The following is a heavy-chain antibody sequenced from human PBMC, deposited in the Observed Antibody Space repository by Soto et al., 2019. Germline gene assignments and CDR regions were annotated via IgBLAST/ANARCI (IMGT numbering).Heavy chain of an antibody. CDR2: VYYSGTT. CDR1: GGSISSYY. CDR3: ARAGSTWRYFFDY. V-gene: IGHV4-59*01. Sequence: QVQLQESGPGLVKPSETLSLTCTVSGGSISSYYWTWIRQPPGKGLEWVGYVYYSGTTYYNLSLQSRVTISVDTSKNQFSLKVKSVTAADTAIYYCARAGSTWRYFFDYWGQGSLVTVSS. D-gene: IGHD6-13*01. J-gene: IGHJ4*02.